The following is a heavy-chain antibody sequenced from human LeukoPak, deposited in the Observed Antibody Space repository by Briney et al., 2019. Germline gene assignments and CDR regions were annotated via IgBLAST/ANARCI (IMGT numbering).Heavy chain of an antibody. D-gene: IGHD1-14*01. V-gene: IGHV4-61*02. Sequence: SQTLSLTCTVSGDSISSGSYYWSCIRQPAGKGLEWIVRIYTTGSTNYNPSLKIRVTISVAKSKIQFSLKPVSVPAADTAVYYCAKSPEYGANREDDFDIWGQGTMVTVSS. J-gene: IGHJ3*02. CDR1: GDSISSGSYY. CDR2: IYTTGST. CDR3: AKSPEYGANREDDFDI.